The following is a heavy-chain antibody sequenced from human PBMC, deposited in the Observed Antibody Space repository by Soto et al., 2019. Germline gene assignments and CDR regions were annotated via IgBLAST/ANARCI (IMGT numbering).Heavy chain of an antibody. CDR3: ARDLQIAAAGVEVGYFDL. D-gene: IGHD6-13*01. J-gene: IGHJ2*01. CDR2: INSDGSST. V-gene: IGHV3-74*01. Sequence: GGSLRLSCAASGFTFSSYWMHWVRQAPGKGLVWVSRINSDGSSTSYADSVKGRFTISRDNAKNTLYLQMNSLRAEDTAVYYCARDLQIAAAGVEVGYFDLWGRGTLVTVSS. CDR1: GFTFSSYW.